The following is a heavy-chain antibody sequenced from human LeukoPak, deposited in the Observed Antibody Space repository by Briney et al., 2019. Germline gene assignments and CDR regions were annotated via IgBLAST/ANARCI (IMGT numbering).Heavy chain of an antibody. D-gene: IGHD6-19*01. J-gene: IGHJ4*02. V-gene: IGHV4-59*01. Sequence: PSETLSLTCPVSGGSISSYYWSWIRQPPGKGLEWIGYIYYSGSTNYNPCLESRVTISVDTSKNQFSMKLSSVTAADTAVYYCAITSRYSSGFQTFDYWGQGTLVTVSS. CDR1: GGSISSYY. CDR2: IYYSGST. CDR3: AITSRYSSGFQTFDY.